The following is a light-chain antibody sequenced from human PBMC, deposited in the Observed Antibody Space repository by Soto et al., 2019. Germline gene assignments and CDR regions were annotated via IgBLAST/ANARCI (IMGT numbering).Light chain of an antibody. CDR3: QSYDSSLSAL. Sequence: QSVLTQPPSVSGAPGQRVTISCTGSSSNIGAGYDVHWYQQLPGTAPKLLIYGNSNRPSGVPDRFSGSKSGTSASLAITGLQAEDEADYYCQSYDSSLSALFRGGTSSPS. CDR1: SSNIGAGYD. CDR2: GNS. V-gene: IGLV1-40*01. J-gene: IGLJ3*02.